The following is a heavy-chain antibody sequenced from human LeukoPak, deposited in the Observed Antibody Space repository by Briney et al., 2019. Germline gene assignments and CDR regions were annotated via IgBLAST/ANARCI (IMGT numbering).Heavy chain of an antibody. CDR2: IIPIFGTA. D-gene: IGHD3-22*01. Sequence: SVKVSCKASGGTFSSYAISWVRQAPGQGLEWMGGIIPIFGTANYAQKFQGRVTITADKSTSTAYMELRSLRSDDTAMYYCARHRLPRVYYDSSGYYHDASDIWGQGTMVTVSS. CDR1: GGTFSSYA. J-gene: IGHJ3*02. CDR3: ARHRLPRVYYDSSGYYHDASDI. V-gene: IGHV1-69*06.